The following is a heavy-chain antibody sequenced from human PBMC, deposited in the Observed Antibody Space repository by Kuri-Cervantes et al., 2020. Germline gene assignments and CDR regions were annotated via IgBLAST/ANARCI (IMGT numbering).Heavy chain of an antibody. D-gene: IGHD3-16*01. Sequence: GGSLRLSCAASGFTFSSYAMHWVRQAPGKGLEWVAVISFDGSDKSYADSVKGRFTISRDNSKNSLHLQMNSLRAEDTAIYYCARINVEGFDHWGQGTLVTVSS. J-gene: IGHJ4*02. CDR3: ARINVEGFDH. CDR1: GFTFSSYA. CDR2: ISFDGSDK. V-gene: IGHV3-30*07.